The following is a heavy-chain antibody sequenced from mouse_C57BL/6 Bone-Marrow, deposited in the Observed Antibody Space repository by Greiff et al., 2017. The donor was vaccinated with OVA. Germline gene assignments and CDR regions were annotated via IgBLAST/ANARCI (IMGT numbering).Heavy chain of an antibody. D-gene: IGHD1-1*01. CDR2: IHPNSGST. CDR3: ARVPYSYGNKVYAMDY. V-gene: IGHV1-64*01. Sequence: QVQLQQPGAELVKPGASVKLSCKASGYTFTSYWMHWVKQRPGQGLEWIGMIHPNSGSTNYNEKFKSKATLTVDKSSSTAYMQLSSLTSEDTAIYYCARVPYSYGNKVYAMDYWGQGTSLTVSS. CDR1: GYTFTSYW. J-gene: IGHJ4*01.